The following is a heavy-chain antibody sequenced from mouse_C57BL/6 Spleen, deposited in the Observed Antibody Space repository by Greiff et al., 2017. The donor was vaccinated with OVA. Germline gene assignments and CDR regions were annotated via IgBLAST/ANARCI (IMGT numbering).Heavy chain of an antibody. J-gene: IGHJ2*01. CDR2: ISYDGSN. CDR1: GYSITSGYY. D-gene: IGHD2-1*01. CDR3: AREGIYYGKGLYYFDY. V-gene: IGHV3-6*01. Sequence: EVQLQQSGPGLVKPSQSLSLTCSVTGYSITSGYYWHWIRQFPGNKLEWMGYISYDGSNNYNPSLKNRISITRDTSKNQFFLKLNSVTTEDTATYYCAREGIYYGKGLYYFDYWGQGTTLTVSS.